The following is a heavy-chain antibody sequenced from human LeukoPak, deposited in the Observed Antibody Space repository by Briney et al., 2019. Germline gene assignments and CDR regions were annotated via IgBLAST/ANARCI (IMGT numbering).Heavy chain of an antibody. J-gene: IGHJ4*02. Sequence: EASVKVSCKASGYTFTSYGISWVRQAPGQGLEWMGWISAYNGNTNYAQKLQGRVTMTTDTSTSTAYMELRSLRSDDTAVYYCAREPYCGGDCYSWLDYWGQGTLVTVSS. CDR1: GYTFTSYG. CDR3: AREPYCGGDCYSWLDY. V-gene: IGHV1-18*01. CDR2: ISAYNGNT. D-gene: IGHD2-21*02.